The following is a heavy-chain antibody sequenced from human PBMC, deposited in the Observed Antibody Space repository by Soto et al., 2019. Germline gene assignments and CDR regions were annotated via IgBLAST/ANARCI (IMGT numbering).Heavy chain of an antibody. CDR2: IYSGGST. Sequence: EVQLVESGGGLVQPGGSLRLSCAASGFTVSSNYMSWVRQAPGKGLEWVSVIYSGGSTYYADSVKGRFTISRHNSKNTLYLLMNSLTAVDTAVYYCARDFRPPYGVRYFDYWGQGTLVTVSS. CDR3: ARDFRPPYGVRYFDY. V-gene: IGHV3-53*04. CDR1: GFTVSSNY. J-gene: IGHJ4*02. D-gene: IGHD4-17*01.